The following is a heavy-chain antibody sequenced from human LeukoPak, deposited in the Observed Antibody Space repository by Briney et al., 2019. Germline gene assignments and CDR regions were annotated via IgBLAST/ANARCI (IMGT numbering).Heavy chain of an antibody. J-gene: IGHJ4*02. Sequence: GGSLRLSCAASGFTFSDYYMSWIRQAPGKGLEWVSYIRSSGSSIYYADSVKGRFTIFRDNAKNSLYLQMNSLRAEDTAVYYCARGHYHSSGYPYFDFWGQGTLVTVSS. CDR1: GFTFSDYY. CDR3: ARGHYHSSGYPYFDF. V-gene: IGHV3-11*01. CDR2: IRSSGSSI. D-gene: IGHD3-22*01.